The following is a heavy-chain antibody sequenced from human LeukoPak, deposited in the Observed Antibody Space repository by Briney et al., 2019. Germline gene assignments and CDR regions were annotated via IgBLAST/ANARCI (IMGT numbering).Heavy chain of an antibody. J-gene: IGHJ3*02. V-gene: IGHV4-59*01. CDR1: GGSISSYY. CDR2: IYYSGST. CDR3: ASSRRYCSSTSCSHDAFDI. Sequence: SETLSLTCTVSGGSISSYYWSWIRQPPGKGLEWIGYIYYSGSTNYNPSLKSRVTISVDTSKNQFSLKLSSVTAADTAVYYCASSRRYCSSTSCSHDAFDIWGQGTMVTVSS. D-gene: IGHD2-2*01.